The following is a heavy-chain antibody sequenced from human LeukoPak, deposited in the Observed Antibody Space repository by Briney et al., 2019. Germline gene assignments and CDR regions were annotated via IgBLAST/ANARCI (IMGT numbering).Heavy chain of an antibody. Sequence: GGSLRLSCAASGFTFSNAWMSWVRQAPGKGLEWVGRIKSKTDGGTTDYAAPVKGRFTTSRDDSKNTLYLQMNSLKTEDTAVYYCTTSDWDKILEIFGYGMDVWGQGTTVTASS. CDR1: GFTFSNAW. CDR3: TTSDWDKILEIFGYGMDV. V-gene: IGHV3-15*01. J-gene: IGHJ6*02. D-gene: IGHD3-3*01. CDR2: IKSKTDGGTT.